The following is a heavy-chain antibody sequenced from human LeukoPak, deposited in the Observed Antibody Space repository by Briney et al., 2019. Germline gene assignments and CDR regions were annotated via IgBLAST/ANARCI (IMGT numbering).Heavy chain of an antibody. D-gene: IGHD2-15*01. CDR1: GFTFTSYW. Sequence: GESLKISCKGSGFTFTSYWIAWVRQMPGKGREWIGIIYAGDSDTRYSPSFQGQVIISADKSISTAYLQWRYLKDSATATYYCAREWGYCSRGNCYGMAVWGQGTTVTVSS. CDR2: IYAGDSDT. J-gene: IGHJ6*02. CDR3: AREWGYCSRGNCYGMAV. V-gene: IGHV5-51*01.